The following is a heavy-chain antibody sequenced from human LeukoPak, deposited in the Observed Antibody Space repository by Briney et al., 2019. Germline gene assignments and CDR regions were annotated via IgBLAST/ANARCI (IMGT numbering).Heavy chain of an antibody. D-gene: IGHD5-24*01. Sequence: SGGSLRLSCAASGFTFSSYWMNWVRQAPGKGLEWVASMKYDGSRMYYVDSVKGRFTISRDNAKNSLYLQMNSLRAEDTAVYYCARDHAVDGLVFDLWGQGTLVTVSS. CDR3: ARDHAVDGLVFDL. CDR1: GFTFSSYW. V-gene: IGHV3-7*01. CDR2: MKYDGSRM. J-gene: IGHJ4*02.